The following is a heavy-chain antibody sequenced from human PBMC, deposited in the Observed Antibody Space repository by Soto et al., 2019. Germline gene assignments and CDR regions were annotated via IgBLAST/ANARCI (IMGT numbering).Heavy chain of an antibody. CDR3: ATVTVDYNSGWYSFFFDY. V-gene: IGHV4-39*01. D-gene: IGHD6-19*01. Sequence: QLQLQESGPGLVKSSETLSLICSVSGDSISSRSYYWGWIRQPPGKGLVWIGSMYYSGTTYYNPSLKSRVSISVDTSKNPFSLKLNSVTAADTAVYYCATVTVDYNSGWYSFFFDYWGQGTLVTVSS. CDR2: MYYSGTT. J-gene: IGHJ4*02. CDR1: GDSISSRSYY.